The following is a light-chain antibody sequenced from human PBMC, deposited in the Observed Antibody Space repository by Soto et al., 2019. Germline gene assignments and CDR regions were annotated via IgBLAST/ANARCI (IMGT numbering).Light chain of an antibody. CDR1: SSNVGSYDL. J-gene: IGLJ2*01. CDR2: EVT. CDR3: CSYAASNTLR. V-gene: IGLV2-23*02. Sequence: QSALTQPASVSGSPGQSITISCTGTSSNVGSYDLVSWYQQHPGKAPKLLIYEVTKRPSGVSNRFSGSKSGNTASLTISGLQAEDEADYACCSYAASNTLRFGGGTKVTVL.